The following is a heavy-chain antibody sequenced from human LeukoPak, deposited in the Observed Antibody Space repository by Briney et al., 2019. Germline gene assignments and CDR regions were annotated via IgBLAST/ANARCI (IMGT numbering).Heavy chain of an antibody. CDR2: INHRGST. V-gene: IGHV4-34*01. J-gene: IGHJ4*02. CDR1: GGSFSGYY. D-gene: IGHD3-9*01. CDR3: ARVDPYYDILTGYRRGTFDY. Sequence: PSETLSLTCAVCGGSFSGYYWSRIRQPPGKGLEWIGEINHRGSTNYNPSLNRRVTISVDTSKNQFYVKLSSVTAADTAVYYCARVDPYYDILTGYRRGTFDYWGQGTLVTVSS.